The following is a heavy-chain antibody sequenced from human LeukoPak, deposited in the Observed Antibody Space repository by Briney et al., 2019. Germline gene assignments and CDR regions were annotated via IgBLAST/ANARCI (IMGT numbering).Heavy chain of an antibody. V-gene: IGHV4-59*01. Sequence: SETLSLTCTVSGGSISSYYWSWIRQPPGKGLEWIGYTYYSGSTNYNPSLKSRVTISVDTSKNQFSLKLSSVTAADTAVYYCARGESGYDSFYYYYYYMDVWGKGTTVTVSS. J-gene: IGHJ6*03. CDR2: TYYSGST. D-gene: IGHD5-12*01. CDR1: GGSISSYY. CDR3: ARGESGYDSFYYYYYYMDV.